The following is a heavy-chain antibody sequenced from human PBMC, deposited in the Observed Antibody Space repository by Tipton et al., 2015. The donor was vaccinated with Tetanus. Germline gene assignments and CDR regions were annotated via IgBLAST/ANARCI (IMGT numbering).Heavy chain of an antibody. J-gene: IGHJ4*02. Sequence: TLSLTCIVSGGSMSGSGHYGAWVRQSPGKGLEWIGSISYTGRTYYSPSLKSRVTMSVDTSKKDFSVRLGSVTAADTAVYYCARLRETVSRSGWAFDYWGQGILVTVSS. CDR3: ARLRETVSRSGWAFDY. D-gene: IGHD3-10*01. CDR1: GGSMSGSGHY. CDR2: ISYTGRT. V-gene: IGHV4-39*02.